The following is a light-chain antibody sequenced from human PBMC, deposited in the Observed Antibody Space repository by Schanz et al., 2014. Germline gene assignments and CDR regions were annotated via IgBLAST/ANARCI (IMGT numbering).Light chain of an antibody. Sequence: EIVLTPSPGTLSLSPGERATLSCRASQSVTSTYLAWYQQKPGQAPRLLIYGASSRATGIPDRFSGSESGTDFTLTISRLEPEDFAVYYCQQYAESPITFGPGTKVHIK. V-gene: IGKV3-20*01. CDR1: QSVTSTY. CDR3: QQYAESPIT. CDR2: GAS. J-gene: IGKJ3*01.